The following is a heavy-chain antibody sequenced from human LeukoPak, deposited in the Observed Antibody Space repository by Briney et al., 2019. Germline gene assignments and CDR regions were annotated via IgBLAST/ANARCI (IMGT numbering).Heavy chain of an antibody. V-gene: IGHV1-8*01. CDR1: GYTFTSYD. CDR3: AREGIAAAGTGNWFDP. CDR2: MNPNSGNT. Sequence: ASVKVSCKASGYTFTSYDINWVRQATGQGLEWMGWMNPNSGNTGYAQKFQGRVTMTRNTSISTAYMELSSLRSEDTAVYYCAREGIAAAGTGNWFDPWGQGTLVTVSS. J-gene: IGHJ5*02. D-gene: IGHD6-13*01.